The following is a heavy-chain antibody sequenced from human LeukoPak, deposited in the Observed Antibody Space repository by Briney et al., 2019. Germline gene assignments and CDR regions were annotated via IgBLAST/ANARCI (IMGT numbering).Heavy chain of an antibody. J-gene: IGHJ3*02. V-gene: IGHV3-30*01. CDR2: ISYDGSNK. D-gene: IGHD2-2*01. Sequence: QPGGSLRLSCAASGFTFSSYAMHWVRQAPGKGLEWVAVISYDGSNKYYADSVKGRFTISRDNSKNTPYLQMNSLRAEDTAVYYCASLFSRPAFDIWGQGTMVTVSS. CDR1: GFTFSSYA. CDR3: ASLFSRPAFDI.